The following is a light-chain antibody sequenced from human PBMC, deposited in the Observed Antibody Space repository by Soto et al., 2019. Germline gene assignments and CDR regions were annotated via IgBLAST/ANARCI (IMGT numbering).Light chain of an antibody. V-gene: IGLV2-14*01. CDR1: SSDVGGYNY. CDR2: EVS. J-gene: IGLJ3*02. Sequence: QSALTQPASVSGSPGRSTTISCTGTSSDVGGYNYVSWYQQHPGEAPKLMIYEVSNRPSGVSNRFSGSKSGNTASLTISGLQAEDEADYYCSSYTSSSTRVFGGGTKLTVL. CDR3: SSYTSSSTRV.